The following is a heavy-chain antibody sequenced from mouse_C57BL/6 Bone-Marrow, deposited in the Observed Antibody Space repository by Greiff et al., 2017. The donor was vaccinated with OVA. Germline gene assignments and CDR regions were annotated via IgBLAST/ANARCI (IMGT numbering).Heavy chain of an antibody. D-gene: IGHD2-2*01. CDR2: INPNNGGT. CDR3: ARYGYDDY. CDR1: GYTFTDYY. Sequence: EVQLQQSGPELVKPGASVKISCKASGYTFTDYYMNWVKQSHGKSLEWIGDINPNNGGTSYNQKFKGKATVTVDKSSSTAYMELRSLTSEDSAVYYCARYGYDDYWGQGTTLTVSS. V-gene: IGHV1-26*01. J-gene: IGHJ2*01.